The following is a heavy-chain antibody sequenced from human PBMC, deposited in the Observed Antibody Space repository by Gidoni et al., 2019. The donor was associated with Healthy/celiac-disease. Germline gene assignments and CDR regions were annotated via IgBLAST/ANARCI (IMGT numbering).Heavy chain of an antibody. CDR3: AKDIGYHYSGSPFDI. D-gene: IGHD1-26*01. CDR2: SSWYRCSI. CDR1: GFTFDDYA. J-gene: IGHJ3*02. Sequence: EVQLVESGGGLVQPGRSLRLSCAASGFTFDDYAMHWVRQAPGKGLEWVSGSSWYRCSIGYADSVKGRFTISRDNAKNSLYLQMNSLRAEDTALYYCAKDIGYHYSGSPFDIWGQGTMVTVSS. V-gene: IGHV3-9*01.